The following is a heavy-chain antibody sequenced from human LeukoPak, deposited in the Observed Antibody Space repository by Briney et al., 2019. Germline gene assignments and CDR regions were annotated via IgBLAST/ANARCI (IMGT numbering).Heavy chain of an antibody. D-gene: IGHD2-2*01. V-gene: IGHV5-51*01. CDR2: IYPDDSET. Sequence: GESLKISCKGSGFSIARYWIGWVRQMPGKGLEWMGIIYPDDSETRYSPSFQGQVIISADKSTNAALLRWSSLKASDTAMYFCARSSTNSRYYYYYNMDVWGQGTTVTVSS. CDR1: GFSIARYW. CDR3: ARSSTNSRYYYYYNMDV. J-gene: IGHJ6*02.